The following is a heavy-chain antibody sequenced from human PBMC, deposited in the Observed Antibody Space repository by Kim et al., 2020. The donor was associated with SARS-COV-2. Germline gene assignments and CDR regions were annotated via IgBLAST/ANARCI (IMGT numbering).Heavy chain of an antibody. J-gene: IGHJ6*03. CDR3: ARGVVPAAMIYYYYMDV. V-gene: IGHV1-8*01. CDR2: MNPNSGNT. CDR1: GYTFTRYD. D-gene: IGHD2-2*01. Sequence: ASVKVSCKASGYTFTRYDINWVRQATGQGREWMGWMNPNSGNTGYAQKVQGRVTMTRNTSISTAYMERNSLRSEDTAGYYCARGVVPAAMIYYYYMDVWG.